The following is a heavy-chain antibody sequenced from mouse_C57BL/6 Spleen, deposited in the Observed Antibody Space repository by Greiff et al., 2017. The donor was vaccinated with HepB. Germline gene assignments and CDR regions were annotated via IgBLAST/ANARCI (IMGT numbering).Heavy chain of an antibody. D-gene: IGHD1-1*01. CDR1: GYTFTSYW. CDR2: IDPSDSYT. V-gene: IGHV1-50*01. CDR3: ARSPDYYGSSSDY. Sequence: QVQLKQPGAELVKPGASVKLSCKASGYTFTSYWMQWVKQRPGQGLEWIGEIDPSDSYTNYTQKFKGKATLTVDTSSSTAYMQLSSLTSEDSAVYYCARSPDYYGSSSDYWGQGTTLTVSS. J-gene: IGHJ2*01.